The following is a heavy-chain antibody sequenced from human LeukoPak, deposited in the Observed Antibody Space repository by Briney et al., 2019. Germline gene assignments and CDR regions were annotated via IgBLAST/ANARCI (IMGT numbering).Heavy chain of an antibody. D-gene: IGHD5-18*01. V-gene: IGHV3-33*01. Sequence: GGSLRLSCAASGFTFSNYGMHWVRQAPGKGLEWVAVVWYDGTNKNYADSVEGRFTISRDNSKNTLYLQMNSLRVEDTAMYYCARDTRGYTYADASDIWGQGTMVTVSS. CDR1: GFTFSNYG. CDR2: VWYDGTNK. J-gene: IGHJ3*02. CDR3: ARDTRGYTYADASDI.